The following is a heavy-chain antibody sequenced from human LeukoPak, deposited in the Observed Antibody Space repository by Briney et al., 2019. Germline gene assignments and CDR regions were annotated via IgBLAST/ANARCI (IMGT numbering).Heavy chain of an antibody. CDR1: GGFISSGSYY. J-gene: IGHJ3*02. V-gene: IGHV4-61*02. D-gene: IGHD6-6*01. CDR2: IYTSGST. Sequence: SQTLSLTCTVSGGFISSGSYYWSRIRQPAGKGLEWIGRIYTSGSTNYNPSLKRRVTISVDTSKNQFSLKLSSVTAADTAVYYCARDRQGFDAFDIWGQGTMVTVSS. CDR3: ARDRQGFDAFDI.